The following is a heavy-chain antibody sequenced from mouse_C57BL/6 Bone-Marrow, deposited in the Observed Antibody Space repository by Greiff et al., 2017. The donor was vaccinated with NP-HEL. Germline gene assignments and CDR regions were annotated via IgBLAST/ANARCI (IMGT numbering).Heavy chain of an antibody. CDR3: ALIYYDYDEGFAY. CDR2: IHPNSGST. Sequence: VQLQQPGAELVKPGASVKLSCKASGYTFTSYSMHWVKQRPGQGLEWIGMIHPNSGSTNYNEKFKSKATLTVDKSSSTAYMQLSSLTSEDSAVYYCALIYYDYDEGFAYWGQGTLVTVSA. D-gene: IGHD2-4*01. V-gene: IGHV1-64*01. J-gene: IGHJ3*01. CDR1: GYTFTSYS.